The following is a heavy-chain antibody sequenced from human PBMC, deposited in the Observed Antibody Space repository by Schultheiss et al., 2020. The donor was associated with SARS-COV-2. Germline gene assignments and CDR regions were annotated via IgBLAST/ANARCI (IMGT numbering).Heavy chain of an antibody. J-gene: IGHJ4*02. CDR2: ISGRGDRT. D-gene: IGHD2-2*01. Sequence: GGSLRLSCAASGFTFTNYGLHWVRQAPGKGLEWVASISGRGDRTYYADSVKGRFAISRHTSQNTLYLQMNDLRTDDTAVYYCATQHFDYWGQGTLVTVSS. CDR3: ATQHFDY. V-gene: IGHV3-23*01. CDR1: GFTFTNYG.